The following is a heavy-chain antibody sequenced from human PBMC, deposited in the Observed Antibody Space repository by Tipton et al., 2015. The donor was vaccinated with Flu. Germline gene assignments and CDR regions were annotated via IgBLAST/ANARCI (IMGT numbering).Heavy chain of an antibody. Sequence: SLRLSCAASGFTFSSYAMSWVRQAPGKGLEWVSTISGSGGSTYYADSVKGRFTISRDNSKNTLYLQMNSLSAEDTAVYYCAKDKGDDSSGYYYWGQGTLVTVSS. V-gene: IGHV3-23*01. J-gene: IGHJ4*02. CDR2: ISGSGGST. CDR1: GFTFSSYA. CDR3: AKDKGDDSSGYYY. D-gene: IGHD3-22*01.